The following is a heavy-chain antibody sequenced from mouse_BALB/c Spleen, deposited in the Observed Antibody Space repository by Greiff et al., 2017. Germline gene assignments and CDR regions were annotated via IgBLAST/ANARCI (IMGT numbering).Heavy chain of an antibody. CDR2: IDPENGDT. CDR3: NSPTMVTSAWFAY. V-gene: IGHV14-4*02. D-gene: IGHD2-10*01. Sequence: VQLQQSGAELVRSGASVKLSCTASGFNIKDYYMHWVKQRPEQGLEWIGWIDPENGDTEYAPTFQGKATMTADTSSNTAYLQLSSLTSEDTAVYYCNSPTMVTSAWFAYWGQGTLVTVSA. CDR1: GFNIKDYY. J-gene: IGHJ3*01.